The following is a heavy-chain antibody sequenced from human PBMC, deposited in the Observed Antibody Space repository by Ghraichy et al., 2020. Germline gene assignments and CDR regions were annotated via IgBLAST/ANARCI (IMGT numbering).Heavy chain of an antibody. CDR3: ARDSPVEVTAALAL. CDR1: GGSISSYT. Sequence: SVKVSCKAAGGSISSYTFSWVRQAPGQGLEWMGRIVPFLNIATYAQKFQGKVKITADKSTSTSYLELSSLTSEDTAIYYCARDSPVEVTAALALWGQGTLVTVSA. J-gene: IGHJ4*02. D-gene: IGHD2-21*02. V-gene: IGHV1-69*04. CDR2: IVPFLNIA.